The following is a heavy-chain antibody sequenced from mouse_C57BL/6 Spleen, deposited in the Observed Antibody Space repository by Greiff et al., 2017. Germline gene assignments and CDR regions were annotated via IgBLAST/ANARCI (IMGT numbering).Heavy chain of an antibody. Sequence: EVQLVESGGGLVKPGGSLKLSCAASGFTFSSYAMSWVRQTPEKRLEWVATISDGGSYTYYPDNVKGRFTISRDNAKNNLYLQMSHLKSEDTAMYYCAREGGYYVAYWGQGTLVTVSA. D-gene: IGHD2-3*01. V-gene: IGHV5-4*01. CDR1: GFTFSSYA. J-gene: IGHJ3*01. CDR2: ISDGGSYT. CDR3: AREGGYYVAY.